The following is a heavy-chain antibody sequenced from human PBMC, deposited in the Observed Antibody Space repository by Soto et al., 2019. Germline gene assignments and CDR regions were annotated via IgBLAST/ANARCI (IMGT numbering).Heavy chain of an antibody. CDR2: IYPSDSDT. J-gene: IGHJ4*02. CDR3: ARGTTSLTRTFDY. V-gene: IGHV5-51*01. Sequence: PXXSLTISFKGSGYSFTNYWIFWVLQMPGKGLELMGIIYPSDSDTRYSPSSQGQVTISADKSINTAYLQWSSLKASDTAMYYCARGTTSLTRTFDYWGQGTLVTVSS. D-gene: IGHD1-1*01. CDR1: GYSFTNYW.